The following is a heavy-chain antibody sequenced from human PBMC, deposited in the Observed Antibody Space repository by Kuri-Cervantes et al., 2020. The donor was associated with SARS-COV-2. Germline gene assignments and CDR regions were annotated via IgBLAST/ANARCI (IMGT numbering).Heavy chain of an antibody. D-gene: IGHD2-8*01. J-gene: IGHJ4*02. V-gene: IGHV4-4*08. CDR3: ARDLGVLGTKE. CDR2: IYTSGST. CDR1: GGSISSHY. Sequence: ESLKISWTVSGGSISSHYWSWIRQPPGKGLEWIGYIYTSGSTNYNPSLKSRVTISVDTSKNQFSLKLSSVTAADTAVYYCARDLGVLGTKEWGQGTLVTVSS.